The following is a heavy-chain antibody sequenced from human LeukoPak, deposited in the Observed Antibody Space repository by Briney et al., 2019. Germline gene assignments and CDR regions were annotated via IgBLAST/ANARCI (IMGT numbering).Heavy chain of an antibody. Sequence: AAVKVSCKASGYTFTDYYMHWVRQAPGQGFEWMGWINPNDGDTNYAQKFQGRVTMTRDTSISTAHMEVSRLRSDDTAVYYCARANFLYCSSSTCLFDYWGQGTLVTVSS. CDR3: ARANFLYCSSSTCLFDY. J-gene: IGHJ4*02. CDR2: INPNDGDT. CDR1: GYTFTDYY. V-gene: IGHV1-2*02. D-gene: IGHD2-2*01.